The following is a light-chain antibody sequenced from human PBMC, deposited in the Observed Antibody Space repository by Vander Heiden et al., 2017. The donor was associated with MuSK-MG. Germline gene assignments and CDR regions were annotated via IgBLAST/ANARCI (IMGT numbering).Light chain of an antibody. V-gene: IGKV3-20*01. CDR2: GTS. CDR3: QQYGNSPLIT. Sequence: EIVLTQSPGTLSLSPGERATLSCRASQSVSSSYLAWYQQKPGQAPRLLIYGTSSRATGIPDKFSGSGSGTDFTLTISRREPEDFAVYYCQQYGNSPLITFGQGTRLEIK. CDR1: QSVSSSY. J-gene: IGKJ5*01.